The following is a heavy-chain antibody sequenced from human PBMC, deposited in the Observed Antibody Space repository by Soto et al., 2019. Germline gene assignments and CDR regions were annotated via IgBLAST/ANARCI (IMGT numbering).Heavy chain of an antibody. D-gene: IGHD2-21*01. Sequence: GSLRLSCVASGFTFSSYAMSWVRQAPGQRLEWVATFSGGRDTTWHADSVKGRFTVSRGSSKNTLSLQMNSLRPEDTALYYCAKATSATCTGSICYSFDYWGQGTLVTVSS. CDR2: FSGGRDTT. V-gene: IGHV3-23*01. CDR1: GFTFSSYA. CDR3: AKATSATCTGSICYSFDY. J-gene: IGHJ4*02.